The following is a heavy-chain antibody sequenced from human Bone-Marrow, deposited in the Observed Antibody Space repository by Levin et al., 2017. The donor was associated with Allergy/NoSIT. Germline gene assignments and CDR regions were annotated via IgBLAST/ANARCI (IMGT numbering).Heavy chain of an antibody. D-gene: IGHD4-23*01. CDR2: IYHSGST. CDR3: ARGSYFGGLSFDC. CDR1: GGSVSSGSYY. V-gene: IGHV4-61*01. Sequence: PSETLSLTCTVSGGSVSSGSYYWSWIRQPPGKGLEWIAYIYHSGSTKYNPSLKSRVTISLDTSRNQFSLRLTSLTAADTAVYYGARGSYFGGLSFDCWGKGTLVTVSS. J-gene: IGHJ4*02.